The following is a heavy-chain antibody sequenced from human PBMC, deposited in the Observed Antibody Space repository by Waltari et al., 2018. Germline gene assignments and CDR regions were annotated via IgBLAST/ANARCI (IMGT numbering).Heavy chain of an antibody. Sequence: VQLVESGGGVVQPGRSLRLSCAASGFTFSSYALSWFRQAPGKGLEWVSAISGSGGSTYYADSVKGRFTISRDNSKNTLYLQMNSLRAEDTAVYYCAKSSAYSSGWGDYWGQGTLVTVSS. J-gene: IGHJ4*02. D-gene: IGHD6-19*01. CDR2: ISGSGGST. CDR1: GFTFSSYA. V-gene: IGHV3-23*04. CDR3: AKSSAYSSGWGDY.